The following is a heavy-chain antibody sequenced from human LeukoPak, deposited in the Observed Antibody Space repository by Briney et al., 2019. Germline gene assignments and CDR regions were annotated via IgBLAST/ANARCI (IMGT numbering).Heavy chain of an antibody. J-gene: IGHJ4*02. CDR3: VRDGLLGEALDY. D-gene: IGHD3/OR15-3a*01. CDR1: GFTFSSYA. Sequence: GGSLRLSCAASGFTFSSYAMDWVRQAPGKGLEWVAVISYDGSNKYYADSVKGRFTISRDNSKNTLYLQMNSLRAEDTAVYYCVRDGLLGEALDYWGQGTLVTVSS. V-gene: IGHV3-30-3*01. CDR2: ISYDGSNK.